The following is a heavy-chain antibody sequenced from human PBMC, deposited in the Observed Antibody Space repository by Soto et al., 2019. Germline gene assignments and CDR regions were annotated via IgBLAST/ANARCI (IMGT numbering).Heavy chain of an antibody. CDR1: GYSFTSYW. V-gene: IGHV5-51*01. CDR2: VYPGDSDT. CDR3: ARRPYCRGGSCYDAFDI. J-gene: IGHJ3*02. D-gene: IGHD2-15*01. Sequence: GESLKISCKGSGYSFTSYWIGWVRQMTGKGLEWMGIVYPGDSDTRYIPSFQVQVTISADKSISTADLQWSSLNASDTAMYYCARRPYCRGGSCYDAFDIWGTGTMVTVSS.